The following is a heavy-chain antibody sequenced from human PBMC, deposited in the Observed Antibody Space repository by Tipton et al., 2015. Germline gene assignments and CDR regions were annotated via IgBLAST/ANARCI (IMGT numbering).Heavy chain of an antibody. CDR3: ARGGLNWGEEYFDL. Sequence: GLVKPSETLSLTCTVSGGSITTTSYYWAWIRQPPGKGLEWIGTIYYSGSTYYKASLKNRVAIFVDTSKNQLSLKLTSVTAADTAVYYCARGGLNWGEEYFDLWGRGTLVTVSS. V-gene: IGHV4-39*01. CDR2: IYYSGST. J-gene: IGHJ2*01. D-gene: IGHD3-16*01. CDR1: GGSITTTSYY.